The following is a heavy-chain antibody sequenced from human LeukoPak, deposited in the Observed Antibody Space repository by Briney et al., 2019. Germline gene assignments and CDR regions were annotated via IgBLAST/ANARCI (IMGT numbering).Heavy chain of an antibody. J-gene: IGHJ5*02. V-gene: IGHV4-4*09. CDR3: ARSSWYGGAHWFDP. D-gene: IGHD6-13*01. CDR1: GGSISSYY. CDR2: IYTSGST. Sequence: SETLSLTCTVSGGSISSYYWSWIRQPPGKGLEWIGYIYTSGSTNYNPSPKSRVTISVDTSKNQFSLKLSSVTAADTAVYYCARSSWYGGAHWFDPWGQGTLVTVSS.